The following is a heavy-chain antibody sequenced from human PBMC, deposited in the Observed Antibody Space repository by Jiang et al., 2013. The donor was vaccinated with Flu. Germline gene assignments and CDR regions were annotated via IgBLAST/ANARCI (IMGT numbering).Heavy chain of an antibody. CDR1: GYDFNSHA. D-gene: IGHD2-2*03. V-gene: IGHV1-3*01. CDR3: ARAGFCSSVTCSDAFDL. J-gene: IGHJ3*01. CDR2: INAANGNT. Sequence: GAEVKKPGASVKVSCKASGYDFNSHAMHWVRQAPGQRLEWMGWINAANGNTKYSQNFQDRVTVSRDTSAFIAYMELHGLRSEDTAVYYCARAGFCSSVTCSDAFDLWGQGQWSPSLQ.